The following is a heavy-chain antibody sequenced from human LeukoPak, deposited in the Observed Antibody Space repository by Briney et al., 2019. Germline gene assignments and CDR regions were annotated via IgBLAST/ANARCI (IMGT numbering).Heavy chain of an antibody. CDR1: GYTFTSYY. CDR3: ARGYGSGSYPATGPSDFDY. D-gene: IGHD3-10*01. Sequence: GASVKVSCKASGYTFTSYYMHWVRQAPGQGLEWMGIINPSGGSTSYAQKFQGRVTMTRDTSTSTVYMELSSLRSEDTAVYYCARGYGSGSYPATGPSDFDYWGQGTLVTVSS. J-gene: IGHJ4*02. V-gene: IGHV1-46*01. CDR2: INPSGGST.